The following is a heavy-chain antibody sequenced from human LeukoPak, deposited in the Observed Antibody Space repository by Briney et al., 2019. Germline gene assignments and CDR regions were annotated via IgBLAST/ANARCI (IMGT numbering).Heavy chain of an antibody. D-gene: IGHD3-22*01. Sequence: SETLSLTCTVSGGSISSGDYYWSWIRQPPGKGLEWIGYIYYSGSTYYNPSLKSRVTISVDTSKNKFSLKLSSVTAADTAVYYCARETLYYYDSGGYWGQGTLVTVSS. CDR3: ARETLYYYDSGGY. J-gene: IGHJ4*02. V-gene: IGHV4-30-4*01. CDR1: GGSISSGDYY. CDR2: IYYSGST.